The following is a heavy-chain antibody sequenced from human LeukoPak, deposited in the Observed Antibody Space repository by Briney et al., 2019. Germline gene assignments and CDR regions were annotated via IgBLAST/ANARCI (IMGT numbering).Heavy chain of an antibody. V-gene: IGHV3-23*01. CDR1: GFTFSSYA. CDR2: ISGSGGST. D-gene: IGHD6-13*01. Sequence: GGSLRLSCAASGFTFSSYAMSWVRQAPGKGLEWVSAISGSGGSTYYAGSVKGRFTISRDNSKNTLYLQMNSLRAEDTALYYCAKDREGIAAAKIFDYWGQGTLVTVSS. CDR3: AKDREGIAAAKIFDY. J-gene: IGHJ4*02.